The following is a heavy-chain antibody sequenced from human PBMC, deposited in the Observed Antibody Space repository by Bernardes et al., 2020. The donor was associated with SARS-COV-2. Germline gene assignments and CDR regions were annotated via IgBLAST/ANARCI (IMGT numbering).Heavy chain of an antibody. D-gene: IGHD3-10*01. V-gene: IGHV3-7*01. CDR2: IKQDGSEK. Sequence: VGSLILSCAASGFTFSSYWMSWVRQAPGKGLEWVANIKQDGSEKYYVDSVKGRFTISRDNAKNSLYLQMNSLRAEDTAVYYCARDLYSYYGSGSYYYYYYGMDVWGQGTTVTVSS. CDR1: GFTFSSYW. J-gene: IGHJ6*02. CDR3: ARDLYSYYGSGSYYYYYYGMDV.